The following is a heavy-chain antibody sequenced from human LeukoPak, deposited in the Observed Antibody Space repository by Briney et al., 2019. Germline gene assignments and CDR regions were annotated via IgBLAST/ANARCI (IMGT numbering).Heavy chain of an antibody. D-gene: IGHD2-8*01. CDR3: ANGYCTNGVCYPYYYYYMDV. CDR1: GFTFNSYT. V-gene: IGHV3-30*04. CDR2: ISYDGTNK. J-gene: IGHJ6*03. Sequence: GRSLRLSCAASGFTFNSYTMHWVRQAPGKGLEWVSVISYDGTNKYYGDSVKGRFTISRDNSKNTLYLQMNSLRAEDTAVYYCANGYCTNGVCYPYYYYYMDVWGKGTTVTVSS.